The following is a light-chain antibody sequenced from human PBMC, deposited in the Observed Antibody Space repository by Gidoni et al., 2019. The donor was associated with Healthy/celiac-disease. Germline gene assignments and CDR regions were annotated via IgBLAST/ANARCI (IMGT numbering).Light chain of an antibody. J-gene: IGLJ2*01. CDR3: NSRDSSGNHHVV. Sequence: SSELTQDPAVSVAWGQTVRITCQGDSLRSYYASWYQQKPGQAPVLVIYGKNNRPSGIPDRFSGSSSGNTASLTITGAQAEDEADYYCNSRDSSGNHHVVFGGVTKLTVL. CDR1: SLRSYY. CDR2: GKN. V-gene: IGLV3-19*01.